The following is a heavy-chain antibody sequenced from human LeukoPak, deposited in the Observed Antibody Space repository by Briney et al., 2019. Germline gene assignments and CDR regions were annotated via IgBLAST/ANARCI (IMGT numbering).Heavy chain of an antibody. CDR1: GYTFTSYG. CDR2: ISAYNGNT. Sequence: GASVKVSCKXSGYTFTSYGISWVRRAPGQGLEWMGWISAYNGNTNYSQKLQGRVTMTTDTSTSTAYMELSSLRSEATAVYYCARSGSASYGGLDYWGQGTLVSVSS. J-gene: IGHJ4*02. D-gene: IGHD4-23*01. CDR3: ARSGSASYGGLDY. V-gene: IGHV1-18*01.